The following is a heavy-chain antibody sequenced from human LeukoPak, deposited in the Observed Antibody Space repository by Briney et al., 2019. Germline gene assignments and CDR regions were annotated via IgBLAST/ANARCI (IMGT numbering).Heavy chain of an antibody. D-gene: IGHD2-15*01. CDR2: ISGSGGST. V-gene: IGHV3-23*01. J-gene: IGHJ6*03. CDR1: GFTFSSYA. Sequence: PGGSLRLSCAASGFTFSSYAMSWVRQAPGKGLEWVSAISGSGGSTYYADSVKGRFTISRDNSKNTLYLQMNSLRAEDTAVYYCAKDSGWTIRGYYYYYMDVWGKGTTVTVSS. CDR3: AKDSGWTIRGYYYYYMDV.